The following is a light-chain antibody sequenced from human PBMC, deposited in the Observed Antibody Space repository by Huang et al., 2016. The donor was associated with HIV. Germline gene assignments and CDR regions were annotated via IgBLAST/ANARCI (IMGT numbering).Light chain of an antibody. J-gene: IGKJ4*01. V-gene: IGKV3-15*01. Sequence: IVMTQSPAILSLSPGERATLSCRASQTIGSDLAWYQQTLGQAPRLLMYGASNRATAFPTRFSGSGSGTELTLTISSLQSEDFAIYYCQQYNTWPFTFGGGTRLEIK. CDR1: QTIGSD. CDR3: QQYNTWPFT. CDR2: GAS.